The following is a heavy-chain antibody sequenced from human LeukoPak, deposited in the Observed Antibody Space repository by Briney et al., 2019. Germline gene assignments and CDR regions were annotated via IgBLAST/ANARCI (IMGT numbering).Heavy chain of an antibody. CDR2: IYTSGST. CDR3: ARAPRAFDI. Sequence: SETLSLTCTVSGGSISSGSYYWSWIRQPAGKGLEWMGRIYTSGSTNYNPSLKSRVTISVDTSKNQFSLKLSSVTAADTAVYYCARAPRAFDIWGQGTMVTVSS. CDR1: GGSISSGSYY. V-gene: IGHV4-61*02. J-gene: IGHJ3*02.